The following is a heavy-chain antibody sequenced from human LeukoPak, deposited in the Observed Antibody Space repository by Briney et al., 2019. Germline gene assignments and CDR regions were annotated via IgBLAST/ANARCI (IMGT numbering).Heavy chain of an antibody. CDR3: AREGSSWFQFDY. D-gene: IGHD6-13*01. CDR2: INPSGGST. Sequence: ASVKVSCKASGYTFTSCYMHWVRQAPGQGLEWMGIINPSGGSTSYAQKFQGRVTMTRDTSTSTVYMGLSSLRSEDTAVYYCAREGSSWFQFDYWGQGTLVTVSS. J-gene: IGHJ4*02. V-gene: IGHV1-46*01. CDR1: GYTFTSCY.